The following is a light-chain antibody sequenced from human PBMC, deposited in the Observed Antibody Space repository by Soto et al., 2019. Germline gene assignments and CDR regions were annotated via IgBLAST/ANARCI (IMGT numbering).Light chain of an antibody. J-gene: IGLJ1*01. CDR2: EVS. CDR1: SSDVGSYNF. V-gene: IGLV2-23*02. CDR3: CADAGRSTYV. Sequence: QSALTQPASVSGSPGQSITISCTRTSSDVGSYNFFSWYQQHPGKVPKVMIYEVSKRPSGVSDRFSGSKSGNTASLTISGLQAEDEADYYCCADAGRSTYVFGTGTKLTVL.